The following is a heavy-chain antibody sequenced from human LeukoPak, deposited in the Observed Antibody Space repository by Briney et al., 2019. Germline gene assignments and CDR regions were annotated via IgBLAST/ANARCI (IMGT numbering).Heavy chain of an antibody. D-gene: IGHD3-22*01. Sequence: GGSLRLSCAVSGFTVGSYAMSWVRQAPGKGLEWVAGVSNTGLTTYYIDSVKGRFTISRDNAKNSLYLQMNSLRAEDTAVYYCARDDLVPYYYDSSGPSEGAFDIWGQGTMVTVSS. CDR2: VSNTGLTT. CDR3: ARDDLVPYYYDSSGPSEGAFDI. V-gene: IGHV3-23*01. J-gene: IGHJ3*02. CDR1: GFTVGSYA.